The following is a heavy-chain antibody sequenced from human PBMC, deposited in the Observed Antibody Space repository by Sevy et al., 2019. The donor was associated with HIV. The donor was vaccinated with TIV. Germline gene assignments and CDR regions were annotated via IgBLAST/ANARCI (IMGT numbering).Heavy chain of an antibody. D-gene: IGHD2-15*01. Sequence: GGSLRLSCAASGFTFSSYAMHWVRQAPGKGLEWVAVISYDGSNKYYADSVEGRFTISRDNSKNTLYLQMNSLRAEDTAVYYCARESQIVVVVAAFGYGMDVWGQGTTVTVSS. CDR3: ARESQIVVVVAAFGYGMDV. J-gene: IGHJ6*02. CDR1: GFTFSSYA. CDR2: ISYDGSNK. V-gene: IGHV3-30*04.